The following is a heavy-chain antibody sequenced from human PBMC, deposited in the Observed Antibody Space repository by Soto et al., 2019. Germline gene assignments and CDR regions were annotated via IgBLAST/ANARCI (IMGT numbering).Heavy chain of an antibody. Sequence: VHVVQSGAEVKKPGSSVKVTCKAFGGTFNSFGINWVRQAPGQGREWMGGIIPVFGTTKYAQKFRDRVTLVADGSTSTAYMELSSLTSDDTAVDYCAIEVWGRGGYYLDSWGQGTLVTVSS. CDR2: IIPVFGTT. CDR3: AIEVWGRGGYYLDS. V-gene: IGHV1-69*01. J-gene: IGHJ4*02. CDR1: GGTFNSFG. D-gene: IGHD7-27*01.